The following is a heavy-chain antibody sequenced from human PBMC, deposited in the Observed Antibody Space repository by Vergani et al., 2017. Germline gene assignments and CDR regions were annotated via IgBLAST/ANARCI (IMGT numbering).Heavy chain of an antibody. V-gene: IGHV3-43D*04. CDR2: ISWDGGST. J-gene: IGHJ4*02. Sequence: EVQLVESGGGLVKPGGSLRLSCAASGFTFSSYSMNWVRQAPGKGLEWVSLISWDGGSTYYADSVKGRFTISRDNSKNSLYLQMNSLRAEDTALYYCARGGYSYGYKTRFDYWGQGTLVTVSS. CDR1: GFTFSSYS. D-gene: IGHD5-18*01. CDR3: ARGGYSYGYKTRFDY.